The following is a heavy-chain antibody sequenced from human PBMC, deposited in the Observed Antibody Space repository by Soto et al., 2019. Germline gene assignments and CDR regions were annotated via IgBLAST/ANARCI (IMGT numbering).Heavy chain of an antibody. V-gene: IGHV3-33*01. CDR2: IWYDGSTK. Sequence: QVQVVESGGGVVQPGRSLRLSCAASGFTFISYGMHWVCQAPGKGLEWVAIIWYDGSTKYYADSVKGRFTISRDNSKNTLYLQMNSLRAEDTAVYYCARVKESSGWGGDVWGQGTTVTVSS. D-gene: IGHD3-22*01. CDR1: GFTFISYG. J-gene: IGHJ6*02. CDR3: ARVKESSGWGGDV.